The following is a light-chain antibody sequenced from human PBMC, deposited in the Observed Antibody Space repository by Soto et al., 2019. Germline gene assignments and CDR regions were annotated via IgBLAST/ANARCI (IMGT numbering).Light chain of an antibody. J-gene: IGLJ2*01. V-gene: IGLV1-36*01. Sequence: QAVVTQPPSVSEAPGQRVTISCSGSSSNIGDNAVNWYQQLPGKAPKLLIYYDDLLPSGVSDRFSGSKSGTSASLAISGLQSEDEADYYCAARDDSLNGVVFGGGTKLTVL. CDR1: SSNIGDNA. CDR3: AARDDSLNGVV. CDR2: YDD.